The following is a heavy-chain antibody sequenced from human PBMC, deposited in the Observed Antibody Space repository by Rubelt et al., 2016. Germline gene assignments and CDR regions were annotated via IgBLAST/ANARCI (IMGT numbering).Heavy chain of an antibody. J-gene: IGHJ4*02. CDR3: TTESRWELPYYFDY. Sequence: FTFSNAWMSWVRQAPGKGLEWVGRIKSKTDGGTTDYAAPVKGRFTISRDDSKNTLYLQMNSLKTEDTAVYYCTTESRWELPYYFDYWGQGTLVTVSS. D-gene: IGHD1-26*01. V-gene: IGHV3-15*01. CDR1: FTFSNAW. CDR2: IKSKTDGGTT.